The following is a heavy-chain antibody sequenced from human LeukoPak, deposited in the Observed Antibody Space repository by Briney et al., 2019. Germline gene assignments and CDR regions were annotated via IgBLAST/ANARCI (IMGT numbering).Heavy chain of an antibody. D-gene: IGHD1-14*01. CDR2: IYSGGST. V-gene: IGHV3-53*01. CDR3: ARDFDHSFDY. Sequence: GGSLRLSCAASGFTFDDYGMSWVRQAPGKGLEWVSVIYSGGSTYYADSVKGRFTISRDNSKNTLYLQMNSLRAEDTAVYYCARDFDHSFDYWGQGTLVTVSS. J-gene: IGHJ4*02. CDR1: GFTFDDYG.